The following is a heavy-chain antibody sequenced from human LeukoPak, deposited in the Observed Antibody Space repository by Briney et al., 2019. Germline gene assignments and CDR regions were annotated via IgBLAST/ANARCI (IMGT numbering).Heavy chain of an antibody. J-gene: IGHJ4*02. D-gene: IGHD3-22*01. Sequence: PGGSLRLSCAASAFTFSTYWMSWVRQAPGKGLKWVANIKEDGSEINYVDSVKGRFTISRDNAKNSLYLQMNSLRVEDTAVYYCARDRGYSSFDYWGQGTLVTVSS. V-gene: IGHV3-7*01. CDR2: IKEDGSEI. CDR3: ARDRGYSSFDY. CDR1: AFTFSTYW.